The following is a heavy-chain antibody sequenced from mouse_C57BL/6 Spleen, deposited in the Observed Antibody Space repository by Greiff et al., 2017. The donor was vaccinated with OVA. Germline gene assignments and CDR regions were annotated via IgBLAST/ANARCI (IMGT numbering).Heavy chain of an antibody. Sequence: QVQLQQPGTDLVKPGASVKLSCKASGYTFTSYWMHWVKQRPGQGLEWIGNINPSNGGTNYNEKFKSKATLTVDKSSSTAYMQLSSLTSEDSAVYYCASTSLYYGPWFAYWGQGTLVTVSA. CDR3: ASTSLYYGPWFAY. V-gene: IGHV1-53*01. CDR2: INPSNGGT. D-gene: IGHD2-1*01. CDR1: GYTFTSYW. J-gene: IGHJ3*01.